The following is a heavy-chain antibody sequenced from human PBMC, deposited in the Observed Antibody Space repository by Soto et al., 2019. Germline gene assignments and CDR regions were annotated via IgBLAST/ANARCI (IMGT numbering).Heavy chain of an antibody. Sequence: QLQLQESGPGLVKPSETLSPTCSVSDDSINSDKYYWGWIRQPPGKGLEWIGSIYYLGNAYYNPSLQTRVTISLDKSKSQFSLKLNSVTAADSAVYFCARLEGLATISYYFDFWGPGALVTVSS. CDR1: DDSINSDKYY. J-gene: IGHJ4*02. V-gene: IGHV4-39*01. CDR3: ARLEGLATISYYFDF. CDR2: IYYLGNA. D-gene: IGHD3-9*01.